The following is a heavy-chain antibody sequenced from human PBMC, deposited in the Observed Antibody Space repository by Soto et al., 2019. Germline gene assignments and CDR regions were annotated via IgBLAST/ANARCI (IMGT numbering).Heavy chain of an antibody. J-gene: IGHJ6*02. CDR3: AKGYEVSPPVASAWYSNYFYGVDV. CDR2: ISYDGSEK. D-gene: IGHD6-19*01. Sequence: QVALVESGGGVVRPGRSLRPSCGASGFSFSKYGMHWVRQAPGEGLEWLSLISYDGSEKWYAESVKGRFTISRDNSKNTLYLQMNSLRGDDTAVYFCAKGYEVSPPVASAWYSNYFYGVDVWGRGTTVTVSS. V-gene: IGHV3-30*18. CDR1: GFSFSKYG.